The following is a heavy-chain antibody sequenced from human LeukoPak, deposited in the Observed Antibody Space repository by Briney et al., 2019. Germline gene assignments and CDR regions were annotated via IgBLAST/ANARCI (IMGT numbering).Heavy chain of an antibody. CDR1: GFTFSSYW. CDR3: ARDSIDCSSTSCYYDYYYYMDV. CDR2: INTDGSST. Sequence: GGSLRLSCAAYGFTFSSYWMHWVRQAPGKGLVWVSRINTDGSSTSYADSVKGRFTISRDNAKNTLYLQMNSLRAEDTAVYYCARDSIDCSSTSCYYDYYYYMDVWGKGTTVTVSS. V-gene: IGHV3-74*01. D-gene: IGHD2-2*01. J-gene: IGHJ6*03.